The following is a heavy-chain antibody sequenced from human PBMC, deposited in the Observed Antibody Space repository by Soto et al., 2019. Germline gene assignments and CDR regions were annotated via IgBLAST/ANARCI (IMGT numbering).Heavy chain of an antibody. Sequence: GESLKIYCAAPGLTFDDYTMHWDPQRRGKGLEWVSPVSWDSDNRLYADSVKGRFTVSRDNINNSLFLQMNSLRAEDTADYFCGKGSSGAGFVFDFWGLGTMVTVSS. V-gene: IGHV3-43*01. CDR3: GKGSSGAGFVFDF. D-gene: IGHD2-21*01. CDR2: VSWDSDNR. CDR1: GLTFDDYT. J-gene: IGHJ3*01.